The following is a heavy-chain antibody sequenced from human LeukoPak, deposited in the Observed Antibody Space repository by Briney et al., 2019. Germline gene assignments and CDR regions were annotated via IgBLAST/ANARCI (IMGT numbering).Heavy chain of an antibody. Sequence: GASVKVSCKASGYTFTGYYTHWVRQAPGQGLEWMGWINPNSGGTNYAQKFQGRVTMTRDTSISTAYMELSRLRSDDTAVYYCARGGSYYYDSSLGNWFDPWGQGTLVTVSS. J-gene: IGHJ5*02. D-gene: IGHD3-22*01. CDR3: ARGGSYYYDSSLGNWFDP. CDR2: INPNSGGT. V-gene: IGHV1-2*02. CDR1: GYTFTGYY.